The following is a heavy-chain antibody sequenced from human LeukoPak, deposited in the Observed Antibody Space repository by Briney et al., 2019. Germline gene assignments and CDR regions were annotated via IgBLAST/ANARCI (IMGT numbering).Heavy chain of an antibody. J-gene: IGHJ1*01. Sequence: SETLSLTCTVSGGSISSYYWSWIRQPPGKGLEWIGYIYYSGSTTYNPSLKSRVSMSVDTSKNEFSLKVNSVTAADTAVYYCVRGRMVSTFQHWGQGNLVTVSS. V-gene: IGHV4-59*12. CDR2: IYYSGST. CDR1: GGSISSYY. D-gene: IGHD2-8*01. CDR3: VRGRMVSTFQH.